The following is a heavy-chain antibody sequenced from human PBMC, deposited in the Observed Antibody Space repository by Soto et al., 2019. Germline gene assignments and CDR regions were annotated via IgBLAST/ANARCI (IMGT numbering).Heavy chain of an antibody. CDR2: ISFSGSRT. CDR3: VRGDREDIAVVVGARPGEYGMDV. V-gene: IGHV3-30-3*01. D-gene: IGHD2-15*01. CDR1: GFIFSNYA. Sequence: QVQLVESGGGVVQPGRSLRLSCAASGFIFSNYAMHWVRQAPGRGLEWVSAISFSGSRTVYVDSVKGRFTVSRDNSKNTVYLQMNTLRVEDTAVYFCVRGDREDIAVVVGARPGEYGMDVWCYGTTVTVSS. J-gene: IGHJ6*04.